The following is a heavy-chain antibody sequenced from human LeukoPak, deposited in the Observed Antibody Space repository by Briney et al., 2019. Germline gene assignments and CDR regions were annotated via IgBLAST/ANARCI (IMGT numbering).Heavy chain of an antibody. CDR1: GFTVSSNY. D-gene: IGHD6-19*01. CDR2: IYSGGST. CDR3: AKGDRSSSGWYVDDY. V-gene: IGHV3-53*01. J-gene: IGHJ4*02. Sequence: GGSLRLSCAASGFTVSSNYMSWVRQAPGKGLEWVSVIYSGGSTYYADSVKGRFTISRDNSKNTLYLQMNSLRAEDTAVYYCAKGDRSSSGWYVDDYWGQGTLVTVSS.